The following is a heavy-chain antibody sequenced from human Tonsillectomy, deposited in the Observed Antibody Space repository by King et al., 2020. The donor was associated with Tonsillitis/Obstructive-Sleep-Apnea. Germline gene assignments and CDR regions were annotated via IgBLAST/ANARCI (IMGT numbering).Heavy chain of an antibody. J-gene: IGHJ6*03. D-gene: IGHD3-3*01. V-gene: IGHV3-9*01. CDR2: ITWNGGDI. CDR1: RFTFDDYA. CDR3: AKDTGRFLTPYMDV. Sequence: QLVQSGGGLVQPGRSLRLSCAASRFTFDDYAMHWVRQAPGKGLEWVSGITWNGGDIGYADSVEGRFTISRDNAKSSLYLQMNSLRAEDTALYYCAKDTGRFLTPYMDVWGKGTTVTVSS.